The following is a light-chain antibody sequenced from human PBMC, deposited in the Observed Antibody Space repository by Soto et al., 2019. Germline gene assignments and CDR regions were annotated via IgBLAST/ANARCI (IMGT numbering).Light chain of an antibody. CDR3: HVWDTTNDHPL. CDR2: YDS. CDR1: NIGSKN. V-gene: IGLV3-21*04. Sequence: SYELTQPPSVSVAPGETARITCGGKNIGSKNVHWYQQKTGQAPVLVIYYDSDRPSGIPERFSGSNSGNTATLTVSRVEAGDEADYYCHVWDTTNDHPLFGGGTKLTVL. J-gene: IGLJ2*01.